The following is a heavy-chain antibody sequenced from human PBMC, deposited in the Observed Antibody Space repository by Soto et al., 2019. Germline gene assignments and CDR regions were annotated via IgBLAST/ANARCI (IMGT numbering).Heavy chain of an antibody. D-gene: IGHD6-13*01. CDR1: GGSIGSYY. Sequence: QVQLQESGPGLVKPSETLSLTCTVSGGSIGSYYWSWIRQPPGKGLEWIGYIFYSGSTNYNPSLKSRVIISVDTSKNQVSLKLSSVTAADTAVYWCARDGNIAAAGMGFDYWGQGTLVTVSS. V-gene: IGHV4-59*01. CDR3: ARDGNIAAAGMGFDY. CDR2: IFYSGST. J-gene: IGHJ4*02.